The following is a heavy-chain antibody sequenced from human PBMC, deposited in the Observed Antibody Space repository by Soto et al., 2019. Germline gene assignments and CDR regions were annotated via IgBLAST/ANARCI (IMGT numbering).Heavy chain of an antibody. J-gene: IGHJ6*02. CDR2: TYYRSKWYN. CDR3: ARVGAPELPSYYYYGMDV. V-gene: IGHV6-1*01. Sequence: PSETLFLTCAISGDSVSSNSAAWNWIRQSPSRGLEWLGRTYYRSKWYNDYAVSVKSRITINPDTSKNQFSLQLNSVAPEDTAVYYCARVGAPELPSYYYYGMDVWGQGTTVTVSS. CDR1: GDSVSSNSAA. D-gene: IGHD1-7*01.